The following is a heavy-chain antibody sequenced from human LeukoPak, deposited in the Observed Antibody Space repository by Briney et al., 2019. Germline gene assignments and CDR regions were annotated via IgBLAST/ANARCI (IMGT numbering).Heavy chain of an antibody. V-gene: IGHV3-48*03. CDR3: ARAIMKDIVVVVAATPIGY. CDR2: ISSSGSTI. Sequence: GGSLRLSCAASGFTFSSYEMNWVRQAPGKGLEWVSYISSSGSTIYYADSVKGRFTISRDNAKNSLYLQMNSLRAEDTAVYHCARAIMKDIVVVVAATPIGYWGQGTLVTVSS. D-gene: IGHD2-15*01. J-gene: IGHJ4*02. CDR1: GFTFSSYE.